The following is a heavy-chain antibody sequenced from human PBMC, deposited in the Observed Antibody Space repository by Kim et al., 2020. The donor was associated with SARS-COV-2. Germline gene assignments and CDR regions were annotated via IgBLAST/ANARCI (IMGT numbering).Heavy chain of an antibody. CDR2: ISGSGGST. CDR3: AKDRSLLGDYPLDAFDI. CDR1: GFTFSRHA. Sequence: GGSLRLSCAASGFTFSRHAMSWVRQAPGKGLEWVSAISGSGGSTYYADSVKGRFTISRDNSRNTLYLQMNSLRAEDTAVYYCAKDRSLLGDYPLDAFDIWGQGTMVTVSS. V-gene: IGHV3-23*01. J-gene: IGHJ3*02. D-gene: IGHD4-17*01.